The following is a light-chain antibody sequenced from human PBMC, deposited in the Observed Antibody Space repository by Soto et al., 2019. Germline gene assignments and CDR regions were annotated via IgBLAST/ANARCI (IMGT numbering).Light chain of an antibody. J-gene: IGLJ1*01. Sequence: QSVLTQPASVSGSPGQSITISCTGTISDVGGYNFVSWYQQYPGKAPKLMICDVSNRPSGVSNRFSGSKSGNTASQTISGLQAEDEADYYCSSFTGSNYVFGTGTKLTVL. V-gene: IGLV2-14*03. CDR3: SSFTGSNYV. CDR2: DVS. CDR1: ISDVGGYNF.